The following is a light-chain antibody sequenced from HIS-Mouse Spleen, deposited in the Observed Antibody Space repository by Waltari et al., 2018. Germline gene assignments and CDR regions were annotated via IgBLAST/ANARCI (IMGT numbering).Light chain of an antibody. CDR3: SSYAGSNNHVV. Sequence: QSALTQPPSASGSPGQSVTISCTGTSSHVGGYNYVSWYQQHPGKAPKLMIYEVSKRPSGVPDRFSGSKSGNTASLTVSGLQAEDEADYYCSSYAGSNNHVVFGGGTKLTVL. J-gene: IGLJ2*01. CDR2: EVS. CDR1: SSHVGGYNY. V-gene: IGLV2-8*01.